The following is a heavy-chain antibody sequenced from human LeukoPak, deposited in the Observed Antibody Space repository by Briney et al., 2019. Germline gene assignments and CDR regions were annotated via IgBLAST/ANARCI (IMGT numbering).Heavy chain of an antibody. CDR3: ARDLDIEVVATTSWYDAFDI. CDR2: ISSIGSTI. J-gene: IGHJ3*02. D-gene: IGHD2-2*01. V-gene: IGHV3-11*04. CDR1: GFTFSDYY. Sequence: KPGGSLRLSCAASGFTFSDYYMSWICEAPGKGLEWVSYISSIGSTIYYADSVMGRFTISRDNDEYSLYLQMNGLRVEDTAVYYCARDLDIEVVATTSWYDAFDIWGQGTMVTVSS.